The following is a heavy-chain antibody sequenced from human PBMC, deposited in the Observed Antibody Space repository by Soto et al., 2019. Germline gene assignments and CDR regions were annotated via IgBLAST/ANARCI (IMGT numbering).Heavy chain of an antibody. V-gene: IGHV1-18*01. J-gene: IGHJ6*02. CDR3: ARGYGGLGNYVFYIYGLDV. D-gene: IGHD3-10*01. CDR2: ISAYNGST. Sequence: PVELTSEASGETYASKSSCWARHATGQGLEWMGWISAYNGSTSYAQKFQGRVTMTRDTSTSTVYMELSRLRSDDTAIYYCARGYGGLGNYVFYIYGLDVWGQGTTVTVSS. CDR1: GETYASKS.